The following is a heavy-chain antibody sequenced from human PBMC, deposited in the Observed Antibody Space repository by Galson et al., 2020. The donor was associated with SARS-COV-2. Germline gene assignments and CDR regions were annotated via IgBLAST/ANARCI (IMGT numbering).Heavy chain of an antibody. CDR3: ARVAGGTLFDF. CDR2: IYSSGST. D-gene: IGHD1-1*01. V-gene: IGHV4-61*02. CDR1: GASIRSSTYF. Sequence: SETLSLTCSVSGASIRSSTYFWSWIRQPAGKAPEWIGRIYSSGSTAYNPSLESRVSISLDTSTNQFSLRLDSVAADDAAVYFCARVAGGTLFDFWGQGILVTVSA. J-gene: IGHJ4*02.